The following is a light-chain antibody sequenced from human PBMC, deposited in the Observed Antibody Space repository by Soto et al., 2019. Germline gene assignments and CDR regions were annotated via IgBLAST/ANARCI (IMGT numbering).Light chain of an antibody. Sequence: QSVLTQPPSASGTPGQRVTISCSGSSSNIARNTVNWYEQLPGTAPKLLIYSNNQRPSGVPDRFSGSKSGTSASLAISGLQSEDEADYYCAAWDDSLKGYVFGTGTKVTVL. CDR2: SNN. V-gene: IGLV1-44*01. CDR3: AAWDDSLKGYV. J-gene: IGLJ1*01. CDR1: SSNIARNT.